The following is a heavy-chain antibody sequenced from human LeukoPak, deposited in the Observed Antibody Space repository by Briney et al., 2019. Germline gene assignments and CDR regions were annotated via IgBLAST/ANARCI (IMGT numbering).Heavy chain of an antibody. CDR3: ARASYSYDINGWVPFDY. CDR1: GNSISSGDNY. V-gene: IGHV4-61*02. CDR2: IYTSGST. J-gene: IGHJ4*02. Sequence: SETLSLTCTVSGNSISSGDNYWGWIRQPAGKGLEWIGRIYTSGSTNYNPSLKSRVTISGDTSKNQFSLRLSSVTAADTAVYYCARASYSYDINGWVPFDYWGQGTLVTVSS. D-gene: IGHD3-22*01.